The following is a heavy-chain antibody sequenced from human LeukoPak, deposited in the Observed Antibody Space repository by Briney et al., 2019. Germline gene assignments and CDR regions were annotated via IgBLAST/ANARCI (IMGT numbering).Heavy chain of an antibody. D-gene: IGHD3-10*01. CDR3: ARVPVRGVISIDWYFDL. CDR2: IYYSGST. V-gene: IGHV4-59*01. CDR1: GGSISSYY. Sequence: PSETLSLTCTVSGGSISSYYWSWIRQPPGKGLEWIGSIYYSGSTYYNPSLKSRVTISVDTSKNQFSLKLSSVTAADTAVYYCARVPVRGVISIDWYFDLWGRGTLVTVSS. J-gene: IGHJ2*01.